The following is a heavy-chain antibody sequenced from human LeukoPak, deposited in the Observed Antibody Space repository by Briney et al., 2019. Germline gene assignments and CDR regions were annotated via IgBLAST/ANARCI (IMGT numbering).Heavy chain of an antibody. CDR2: ISAYNGNT. CDR1: GYTFTSYG. D-gene: IGHD3-3*01. Sequence: ASVKVSCKASGYTFTSYGISWVRQAPGQGLEWMGWISAYNGNTNYAQKLQGRVTMTTDTSTSTAYMELRSLRSDDTAVYYCARERRITIFGVVINVMAGMDVWGQGTTVTVSS. V-gene: IGHV1-18*01. CDR3: ARERRITIFGVVINVMAGMDV. J-gene: IGHJ6*02.